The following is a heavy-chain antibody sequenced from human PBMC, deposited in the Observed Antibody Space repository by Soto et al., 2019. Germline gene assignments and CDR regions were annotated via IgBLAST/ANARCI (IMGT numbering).Heavy chain of an antibody. D-gene: IGHD6-19*01. V-gene: IGHV3-7*03. CDR2: INQDGGQT. CDR3: ARLSIGVPTGDY. CDR1: GFRFINYW. Sequence: PGGSLRLSCAASGFRFINYWMSWVRQTPGKGLEWVANINQDGGQTHYVDSVKGRFTISRDNTVNSLHLQMDSLRADDTAVYYCARLSIGVPTGDYWGQGTQVTVSS. J-gene: IGHJ4*01.